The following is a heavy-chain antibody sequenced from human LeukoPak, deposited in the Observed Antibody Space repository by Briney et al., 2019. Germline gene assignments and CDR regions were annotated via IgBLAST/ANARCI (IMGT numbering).Heavy chain of an antibody. D-gene: IGHD3-9*01. J-gene: IGHJ3*02. Sequence: SETLSLTCTVSGGSISSSSYYWGWIRQPPGKGLEWIGSIYYSGSTYYNPSLKSRVTISVDTSKNQFSLKLSSVTAADTAVYYCARADILTGSRDALDIWGQGTMVTVSS. CDR2: IYYSGST. CDR3: ARADILTGSRDALDI. V-gene: IGHV4-39*01. CDR1: GGSISSSSYY.